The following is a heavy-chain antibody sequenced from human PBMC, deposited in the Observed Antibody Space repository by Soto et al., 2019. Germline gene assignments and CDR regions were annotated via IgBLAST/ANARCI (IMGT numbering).Heavy chain of an antibody. CDR2: IDPSDSYT. Sequence: GESLKISCKGSGYSFTSYWISWVRQMPGKGLEWMGRIDPSDSYTNYSPSFQGHVTISADKSISTAYLQWSSLKASDTAMYYCARRGQARPVALSYYYGMDVWGQGTTVTVSS. CDR3: ARRGQARPVALSYYYGMDV. D-gene: IGHD3-10*01. V-gene: IGHV5-10-1*01. CDR1: GYSFTSYW. J-gene: IGHJ6*02.